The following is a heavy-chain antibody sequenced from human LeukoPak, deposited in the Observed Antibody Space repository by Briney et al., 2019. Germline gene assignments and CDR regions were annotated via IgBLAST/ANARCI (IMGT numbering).Heavy chain of an antibody. D-gene: IGHD3/OR15-3a*01. CDR2: INHSGST. CDR1: GGSFSGYY. CDR3: AHLGRYYYMDV. Sequence: SETLSLTCAAYGGSFSGYYWSWIRQPPGKGLEWIGEINHSGSTNYNPSLKSRVTISVDTSKNQFSLKPSSVTAADTAVYYCAHLGRYYYMDVWGKGTTVTVSS. J-gene: IGHJ6*03. V-gene: IGHV4-34*01.